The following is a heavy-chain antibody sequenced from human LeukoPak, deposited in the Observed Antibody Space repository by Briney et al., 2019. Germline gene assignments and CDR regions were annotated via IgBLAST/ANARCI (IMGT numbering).Heavy chain of an antibody. CDR1: GGSFSGYY. CDR3: ARQGNYYDSSGSPLFDY. V-gene: IGHV4-34*01. J-gene: IGHJ4*02. Sequence: PSETLSLTCAAYGGSFSGYYWSWIRQPPGKGLEWIGEINHSGSTNYNPSLKSRVTISVDTSKNQFSLKLSSVTAADTAVYYCARQGNYYDSSGSPLFDYWGQGTLVTVSS. D-gene: IGHD3-22*01. CDR2: INHSGST.